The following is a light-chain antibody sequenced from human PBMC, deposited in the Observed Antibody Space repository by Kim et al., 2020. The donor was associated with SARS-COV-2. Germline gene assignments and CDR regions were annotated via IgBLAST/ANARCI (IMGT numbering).Light chain of an antibody. CDR3: QQYGRSPIT. CDR1: QSVSGSY. CDR2: GAS. V-gene: IGKV3-20*01. J-gene: IGKJ5*01. Sequence: EIVLTQSPGTLSLSPGERATLSCRASQSVSGSYLAWYQQKPGQAPRLLIYGASSRATGIPDRFSGSGSGTDFTLTISRLEPEDFAVYHCQQYGRSPITFVQGTRLEIK.